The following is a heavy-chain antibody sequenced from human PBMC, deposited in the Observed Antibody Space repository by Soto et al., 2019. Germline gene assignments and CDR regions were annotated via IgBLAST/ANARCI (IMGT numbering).Heavy chain of an antibody. V-gene: IGHV4-31*03. J-gene: IGHJ6*02. D-gene: IGHD2-15*01. Sequence: PSETLSLTCTVSGGSISSGGYYWSWIRQHPGKGLEWIGYIYYSGSTYYNPSLKSRVTISVDTSKNQFSLKLSSVTAADTAVYYCARGGCSGGSCYHYYYYYGMDVWGQGTTVTVS. CDR2: IYYSGST. CDR3: ARGGCSGGSCYHYYYYYGMDV. CDR1: GGSISSGGYY.